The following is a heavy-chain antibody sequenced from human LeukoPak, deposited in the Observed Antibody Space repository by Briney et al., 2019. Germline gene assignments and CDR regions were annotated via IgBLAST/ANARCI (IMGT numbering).Heavy chain of an antibody. J-gene: IGHJ4*02. CDR2: ITGSGDDT. CDR1: GFTFSSYA. Sequence: TGGSLRLSCAASGFTFSSYAMSWVRQAPGKGLEWVSAITGSGDDTYYADSVKGRFTISRDNSKNTLYLQMNSLRAEDAAVYYCAKRIPLIVVVEWGQGTLVTVSS. CDR3: AKRIPLIVVVE. V-gene: IGHV3-23*01. D-gene: IGHD3-22*01.